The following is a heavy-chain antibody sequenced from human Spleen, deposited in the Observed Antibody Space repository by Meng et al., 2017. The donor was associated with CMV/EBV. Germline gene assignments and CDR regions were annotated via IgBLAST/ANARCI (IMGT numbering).Heavy chain of an antibody. D-gene: IGHD3-22*01. V-gene: IGHV1-18*01. CDR3: ARGEYYYDSSGYYLLDY. Sequence: GELVQSGAEVKNPGTSRKVSCQASGYTFNSYGISWVRQATGQGLEWMGWISAYNGNTNHAKKLQGRDTMTTDTSTSTAYMELRSLRSDDTAVYYCARGEYYYDSSGYYLLDYWGQGTLVTVSS. CDR1: GYTFNSYG. CDR2: ISAYNGNT. J-gene: IGHJ4*02.